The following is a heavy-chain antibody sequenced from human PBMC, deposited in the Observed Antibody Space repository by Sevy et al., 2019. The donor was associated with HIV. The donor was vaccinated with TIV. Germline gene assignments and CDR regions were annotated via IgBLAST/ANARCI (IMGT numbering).Heavy chain of an antibody. CDR3: ARVSVDTAMVIYYYYYMDV. D-gene: IGHD5-18*01. J-gene: IGHJ6*03. CDR2: INHSGST. CDR1: GGSFSGYY. Sequence: SETLCLTCAVYGGSFSGYYWSWIRHPPGKGLEWIGEINHSGSTNYNPSLKSRVTISVDTSKNQFSLKLSSVTAADTAVYYCARVSVDTAMVIYYYYYMDVWGKGTTVTVSS. V-gene: IGHV4-34*01.